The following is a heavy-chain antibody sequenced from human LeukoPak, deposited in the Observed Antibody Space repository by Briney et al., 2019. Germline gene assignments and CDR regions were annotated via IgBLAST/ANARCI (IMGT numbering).Heavy chain of an antibody. D-gene: IGHD4-23*01. J-gene: IGHJ6*02. CDR2: ISAYNGNT. CDR1: GYTFTSYG. Sequence: ASVKVSCKASGYTFTSYGISWVRQAPGQGLEWMGWISAYNGNTNYAQKLQGRVTMTTDTSTSTAYMELRSLRSDDTAVYYCARHKTTVVTPNYYYGMDVWGQGTTVTVSS. CDR3: ARHKTTVVTPNYYYGMDV. V-gene: IGHV1-18*01.